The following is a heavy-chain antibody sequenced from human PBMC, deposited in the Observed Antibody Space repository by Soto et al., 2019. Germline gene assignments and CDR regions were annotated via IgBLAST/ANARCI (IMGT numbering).Heavy chain of an antibody. D-gene: IGHD4-17*01. CDR3: AKDSRTTPYYYMDV. Sequence: GGSLRLSCAACGLTFDDYAMHWVRQAPGKGLEWVSGISWNSGSIGYADSVKGRFTISRDNAKNSLYLQMNSLRAEDTALYYCAKDSRTTPYYYMDVWGKGTTVTVSS. CDR2: ISWNSGSI. V-gene: IGHV3-9*01. CDR1: GLTFDDYA. J-gene: IGHJ6*03.